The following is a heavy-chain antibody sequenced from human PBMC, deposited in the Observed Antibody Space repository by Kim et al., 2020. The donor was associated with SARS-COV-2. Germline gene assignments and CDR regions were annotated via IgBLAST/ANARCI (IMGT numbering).Heavy chain of an antibody. D-gene: IGHD6-13*01. Sequence: AYSGKGRFTISRDNAKNTLYLQMSSLRAEDTALYYCTRGTLYGGIAATGGWGQGTLVTVSS. J-gene: IGHJ4*02. V-gene: IGHV3-74*01. CDR3: TRGTLYGGIAATGG.